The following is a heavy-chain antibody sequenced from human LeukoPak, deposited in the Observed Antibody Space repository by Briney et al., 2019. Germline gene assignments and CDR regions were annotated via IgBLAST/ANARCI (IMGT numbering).Heavy chain of an antibody. J-gene: IGHJ4*02. Sequence: ASVKVSCKASGYTFTGHYMHWVRQAPGQGLEWMGWINPNSGGTNYAQKFRDRVTMTRDTSISTAYMEVSRLESDDTAVYYCARAPPRLGTGTWDWGQGTLVTVSS. CDR2: INPNSGGT. CDR3: ARAPPRLGTGTWD. D-gene: IGHD1-7*01. CDR1: GYTFTGHY. V-gene: IGHV1-2*02.